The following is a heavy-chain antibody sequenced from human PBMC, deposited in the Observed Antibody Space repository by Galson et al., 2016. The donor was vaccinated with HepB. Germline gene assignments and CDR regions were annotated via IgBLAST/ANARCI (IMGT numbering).Heavy chain of an antibody. CDR3: ARERGGYTYGDL. Sequence: SVKVSCKASGYTFNSYGFSWVRQAPGQGLEWMGWINAYTGHTNYAQTLQDRVTMTTDTSTNTAYLELRSLRSDDTAVYYCARERGGYTYGDLWGQGTTVTVSS. CDR2: INAYTGHT. CDR1: GYTFNSYG. J-gene: IGHJ6*02. V-gene: IGHV1-18*01. D-gene: IGHD5-18*01.